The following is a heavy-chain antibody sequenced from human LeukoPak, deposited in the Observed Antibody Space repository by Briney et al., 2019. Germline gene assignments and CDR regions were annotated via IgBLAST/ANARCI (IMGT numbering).Heavy chain of an antibody. J-gene: IGHJ4*02. V-gene: IGHV4-59*01. CDR1: GGSISSYY. D-gene: IGHD2-15*01. CDR2: IYYSGST. CDR3: ARDSLVSYSNYFDY. Sequence: PSETLSLTCTVSGGSISSYYWSWIRQPPGKGLEWIGYIYYSGSTNYNPSLKSRVTISVDTSKNQFSLKLSSVTAADTAVYYCARDSLVSYSNYFDYWGQGTLVTVSS.